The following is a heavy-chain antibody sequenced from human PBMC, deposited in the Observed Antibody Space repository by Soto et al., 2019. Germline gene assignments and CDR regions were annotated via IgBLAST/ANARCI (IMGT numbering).Heavy chain of an antibody. V-gene: IGHV4-59*01. CDR1: GDSISGYY. CDR3: AREENGIGFDY. CDR2: VHYSGRT. Sequence: SETLSLTCTVSGDSISGYYWSWIRQSPGRALEWIGYVHYSGRTSYNPSLRGRATMLVDKSLSQVSLRLDSVTTADTAVYYCAREENGIGFDYWGLGALVTVSS. D-gene: IGHD2-8*01. J-gene: IGHJ4*02.